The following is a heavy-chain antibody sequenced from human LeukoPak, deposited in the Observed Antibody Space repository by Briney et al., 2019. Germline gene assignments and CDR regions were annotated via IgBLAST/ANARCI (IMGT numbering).Heavy chain of an antibody. CDR3: VSFYETY. Sequence: PGGSLRLSCAASGFAFSNFAMHWVRQAPGKGLEWEAVISYDGSNKYYADSVKGRFTISRDNSKNTLYLQMNSLRAEDTAVYYCVSFYETYWGRGTLVTVSS. J-gene: IGHJ4*02. CDR1: GFAFSNFA. CDR2: ISYDGSNK. D-gene: IGHD2/OR15-2a*01. V-gene: IGHV3-30*04.